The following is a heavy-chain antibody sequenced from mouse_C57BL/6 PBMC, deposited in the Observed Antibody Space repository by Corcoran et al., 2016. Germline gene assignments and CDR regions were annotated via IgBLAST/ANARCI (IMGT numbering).Heavy chain of an antibody. CDR1: GYSITSGYY. Sequence: DVQLQESGPGLVKPSQSLSLTCSVTGYSITSGYYWNWIRQVPGNKLEWMGYISYDGSNNYNPSLKNRISITRDTSQNQFFLKLNSVTTEDTATDYGATGLPYYFDYWGQGTTLTVSS. CDR2: ISYDGSN. V-gene: IGHV3-6*01. J-gene: IGHJ2*01. D-gene: IGHD2-2*01. CDR3: ATGLPYYFDY.